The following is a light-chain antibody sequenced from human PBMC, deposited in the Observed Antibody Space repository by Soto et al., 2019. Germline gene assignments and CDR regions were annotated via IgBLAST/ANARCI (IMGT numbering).Light chain of an antibody. V-gene: IGKV3-20*01. J-gene: IGKJ1*01. CDR1: QSVSTN. CDR3: QQYGSSGT. Sequence: EIVWTQSPGTLSLSPGERATLSCRASQSVSTNFAWYMPKPGQAPRLLIYGASSRATGIPDRFSGSGSGTDSTLSIRRLEPEDFAVYYCQQYGSSGTFGQGTKVDIK. CDR2: GAS.